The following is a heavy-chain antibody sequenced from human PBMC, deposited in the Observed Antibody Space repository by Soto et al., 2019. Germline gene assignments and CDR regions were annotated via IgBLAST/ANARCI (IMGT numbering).Heavy chain of an antibody. CDR3: ARGGYYDSGGYYHPWGSDY. CDR2: ISAYNGNT. CDR1: GYTFTSYG. D-gene: IGHD3-22*01. J-gene: IGHJ4*02. Sequence: ASVKVSCKASGYTFTSYGISWVRQAPGQGLEWMGWISAYNGNTNYAQKLQGRVTMTTDTSTSTAYMELRSLGSDDTAVYYCARGGYYDSGGYYHPWGSDYWGQGTLVTVSS. V-gene: IGHV1-18*04.